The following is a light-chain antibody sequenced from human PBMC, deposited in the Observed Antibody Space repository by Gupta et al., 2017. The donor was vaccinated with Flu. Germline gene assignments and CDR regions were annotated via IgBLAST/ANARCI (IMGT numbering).Light chain of an antibody. V-gene: IGKV3-11*01. Sequence: VLTQSPATLSLSPGERATLSCRASQSVRRYLAWYQHRPGQAPRLLIYDASNRATGITGRFSGSGSGKDFTLTSSSLEAEDFAVYYWQKRHIGRTFGQGTKVEIK. J-gene: IGKJ1*01. CDR1: QSVRRY. CDR2: DAS. CDR3: QKRHIGRT.